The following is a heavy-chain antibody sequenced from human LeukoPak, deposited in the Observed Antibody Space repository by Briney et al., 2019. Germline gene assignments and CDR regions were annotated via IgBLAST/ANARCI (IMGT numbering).Heavy chain of an antibody. Sequence: PSETLSLTCTVSGGSISSYYWSWIRQPAGKGLEWIGRIYTSGSTNYNPSLKSRVTMSVDTSKNQFSLKLSSVIAADTAVYYCAREKTKYCTSTSCYRDRYYYCMDVWGKGTTVTISS. CDR3: AREKTKYCTSTSCYRDRYYYCMDV. CDR2: IYTSGST. D-gene: IGHD2-2*01. J-gene: IGHJ6*03. CDR1: GGSISSYY. V-gene: IGHV4-4*07.